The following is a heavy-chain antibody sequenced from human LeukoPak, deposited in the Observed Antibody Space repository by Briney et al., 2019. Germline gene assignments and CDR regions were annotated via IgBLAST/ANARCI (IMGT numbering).Heavy chain of an antibody. CDR1: GFTFSSYA. Sequence: GGSLRLSCAASGFTFSSYAMSWVRQAPGKGLEWMGRIIPILGIANYAQKFQGRVTITADKSTSTAYMELSSLRSEDTAVYYCARATTVTVVGGDYWGQGTLVTVSS. CDR3: ARATTVTVVGGDY. V-gene: IGHV1-69*04. CDR2: IIPILGIA. D-gene: IGHD4-11*01. J-gene: IGHJ4*02.